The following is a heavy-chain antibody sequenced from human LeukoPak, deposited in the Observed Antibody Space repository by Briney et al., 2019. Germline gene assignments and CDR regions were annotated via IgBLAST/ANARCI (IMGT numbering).Heavy chain of an antibody. CDR1: GYTFTSYD. D-gene: IGHD5-12*01. V-gene: IGHV1-8*01. CDR2: MNPNSGNT. Sequence: ASVKVSCKASGYTFTSYDINWVRQATGQGLEWMGWMNPNSGNTGYAQKFQGRVTMTRNTSISTAHMELSSLRSEDTAVYYCARVRVATIFYCYYMDVWGKGTTVTVSS. CDR3: ARVRVATIFYCYYMDV. J-gene: IGHJ6*03.